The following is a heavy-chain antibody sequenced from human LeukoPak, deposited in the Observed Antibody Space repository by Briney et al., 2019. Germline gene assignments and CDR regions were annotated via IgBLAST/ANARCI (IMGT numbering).Heavy chain of an antibody. V-gene: IGHV3-33*01. CDR2: IWYDGSNK. CDR3: AREEVVIRPYFDY. Sequence: GRSLRLSCPASGFTFSSYGMHWVRQAPGKGLEWVAVIWYDGSNKYYADSVKGRFTISRDNSKNTLYLQMNSLRAEDTAVYYCAREEVVIRPYFDYWGQGTLVTVSS. J-gene: IGHJ4*02. CDR1: GFTFSSYG. D-gene: IGHD3-22*01.